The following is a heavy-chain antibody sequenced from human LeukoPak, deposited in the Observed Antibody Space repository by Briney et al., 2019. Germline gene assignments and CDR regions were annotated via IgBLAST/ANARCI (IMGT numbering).Heavy chain of an antibody. D-gene: IGHD2-21*02. J-gene: IGHJ4*02. CDR3: ARDWEVTYFDY. CDR1: GFTFSSYW. CDR2: INQDGSEV. V-gene: IGHV3-7*01. Sequence: GGSLRLSCAASGFTFSSYWMNWVRQAPGKGLEWVANINQDGSEVYYVDPVKGRFTISRDNAKNSLYLQMNSLRAEDTAVYYCARDWEVTYFDYWGQGTLVTVSS.